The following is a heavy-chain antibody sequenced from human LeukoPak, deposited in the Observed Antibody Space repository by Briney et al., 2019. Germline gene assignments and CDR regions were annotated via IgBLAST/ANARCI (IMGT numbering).Heavy chain of an antibody. CDR1: GFTFSSYG. CDR2: ISYDGSNK. J-gene: IGHJ4*02. Sequence: GRSLRLSCAASGFTFSSYGMHWVRQAPGKGREGVAVISYDGSNKYYADSVKGRFTISRDNSKNTLYLQMNSLRAEDTAVYYCAKDKIQLWDYFDYWGQGTLVTVSS. CDR3: AKDKIQLWDYFDY. V-gene: IGHV3-30*18. D-gene: IGHD5-18*01.